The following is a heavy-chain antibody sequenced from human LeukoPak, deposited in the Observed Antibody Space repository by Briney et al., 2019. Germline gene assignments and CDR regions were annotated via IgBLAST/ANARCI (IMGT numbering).Heavy chain of an antibody. V-gene: IGHV3-23*01. CDR1: GFTFSSYG. J-gene: IGHJ4*02. Sequence: PGGSLRLSCAASGFTFSSYGMGWVRQAPGKGLEWVSVISGSGGSTYYADSVKGQFTISRDNSKNTLYLQMNSLRAEDTAVYYCARHANDYVWGSYRYWGQGTLVTVSS. CDR3: ARHANDYVWGSYRY. D-gene: IGHD3-16*02. CDR2: ISGSGGST.